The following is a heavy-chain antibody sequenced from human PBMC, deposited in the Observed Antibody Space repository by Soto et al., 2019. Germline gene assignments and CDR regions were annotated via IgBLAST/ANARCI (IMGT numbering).Heavy chain of an antibody. J-gene: IGHJ4*02. Sequence: PGGSLRLSCAASGFTFSSYGMHWVRQAPGKGLEWVAVISYDGSNKYYADSVKGRFTISRDNSKNTLYLQMNSLRAEDTAVYYCAKVLFGSYHGAAIFDYWGRGTLVTVSS. CDR3: AKVLFGSYHGAAIFDY. CDR1: GFTFSSYG. CDR2: ISYDGSNK. V-gene: IGHV3-30*18. D-gene: IGHD6-25*01.